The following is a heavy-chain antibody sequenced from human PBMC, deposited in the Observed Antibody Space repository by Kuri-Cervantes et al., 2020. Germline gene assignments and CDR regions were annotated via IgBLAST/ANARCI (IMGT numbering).Heavy chain of an antibody. J-gene: IGHJ5*02. D-gene: IGHD3-22*01. V-gene: IGHV4-39*01. CDR3: ARRDYYDSSGYPNWFDP. Sequence: SETLSLTCTVSGGSISSSSYYWGWIRQSPGKGLEWIGSIYYSGSTYYNPSLKSRVTISVDTSKNQFSLKLSSVTAADTAVYYCARRDYYDSSGYPNWFDPWGQGTLVTVSS. CDR1: GGSISSSSYY. CDR2: IYYSGST.